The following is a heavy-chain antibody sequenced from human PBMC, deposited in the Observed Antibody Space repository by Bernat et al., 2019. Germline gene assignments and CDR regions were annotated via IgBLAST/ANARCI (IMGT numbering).Heavy chain of an antibody. V-gene: IGHV4-39*01. CDR2: IYYSGST. D-gene: IGHD6-6*01. CDR1: GGSISSSSYY. Sequence: QLQLQESGPGLVKPSETLSLTCTVSGGSISSSSYYWGWIRQPPGKGLEWIGSIYYSGSTYYNPSLKSRVTISVDTSKNQFSLKLSSVTAADTAVYYCARCRAAARHYRTYYMDVWGKGTTVTVSS. J-gene: IGHJ6*03. CDR3: ARCRAAARHYRTYYMDV.